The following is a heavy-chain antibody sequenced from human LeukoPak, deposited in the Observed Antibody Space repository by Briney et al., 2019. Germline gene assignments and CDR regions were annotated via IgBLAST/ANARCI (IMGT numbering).Heavy chain of an antibody. CDR3: AKSLSSGWFRYYFDY. D-gene: IGHD6-19*01. CDR1: GFTFSSYS. Sequence: GGSLRLSCAASGFTFSSYSMNWVRQAPGKGLEWVSYISSSSSTIYYADSVKGRFTISRDNAKNSLYLQMNSLRAEDTAVYYCAKSLSSGWFRYYFDYWGQGTLVTVSS. CDR2: ISSSSSTI. V-gene: IGHV3-48*01. J-gene: IGHJ4*02.